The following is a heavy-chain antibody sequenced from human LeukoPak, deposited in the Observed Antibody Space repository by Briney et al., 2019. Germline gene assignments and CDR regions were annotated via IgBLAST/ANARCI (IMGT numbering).Heavy chain of an antibody. J-gene: IGHJ4*02. D-gene: IGHD5-12*01. CDR3: AKGGYSGYDFDY. CDR2: ISASGVMT. V-gene: IGHV3-23*01. Sequence: GGSLRLSCAASGFTFNNYAMTWVRQAPGKGLEWVSSISASGVMTYYADSVKGRFTISRDNSKNTLYLQMNGLRAEDTAVYYCAKGGYSGYDFDYWGQGTLVTVSS. CDR1: GFTFNNYA.